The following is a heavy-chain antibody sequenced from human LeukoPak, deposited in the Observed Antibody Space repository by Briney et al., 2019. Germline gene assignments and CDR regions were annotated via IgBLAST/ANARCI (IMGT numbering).Heavy chain of an antibody. V-gene: IGHV3-48*03. D-gene: IGHD3-10*01. J-gene: IGHJ4*02. CDR1: GFTFRSYE. Sequence: GGSLTLSCEDSGFTFRSYEMNWVRQAPGKGLEWIAYLSSSGSAFSYADSVKGRFTISRDDSKNTLYLQMNSLRAEDTAVYYCAKFTRTLVRGALVNWGQGTLVTVSS. CDR3: AKFTRTLVRGALVN. CDR2: LSSSGSAF.